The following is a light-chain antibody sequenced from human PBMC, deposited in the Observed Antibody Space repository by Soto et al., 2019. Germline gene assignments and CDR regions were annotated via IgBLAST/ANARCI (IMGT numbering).Light chain of an antibody. J-gene: IGLJ1*01. CDR3: QAWDSSTYV. V-gene: IGLV3-1*01. CDR1: KLGDKY. CDR2: QDS. Sequence: SSELTQPPSVSVSPGQTASITCSGDKLGDKYACWYQQKPGQSPVLVIYQDSKRPSGIPERFSGSNSGNTATLTISGTQAMDEADYYCQAWDSSTYVFGTGTKPTVL.